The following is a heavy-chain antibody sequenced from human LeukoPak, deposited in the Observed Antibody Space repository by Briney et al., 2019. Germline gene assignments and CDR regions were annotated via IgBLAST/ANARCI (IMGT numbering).Heavy chain of an antibody. Sequence: SDTLSLTCAVYGGSFSGYYWSWIRQPPGKGLEWIGEINHSGSTNYNPSLKSRVTISVDTSKNQFSLKLSSVTAADTAVYYCARGPKIAAAGNDDYWGQGTLVTVSS. CDR3: ARGPKIAAAGNDDY. D-gene: IGHD6-13*01. J-gene: IGHJ4*02. CDR2: INHSGST. CDR1: GGSFSGYY. V-gene: IGHV4-34*01.